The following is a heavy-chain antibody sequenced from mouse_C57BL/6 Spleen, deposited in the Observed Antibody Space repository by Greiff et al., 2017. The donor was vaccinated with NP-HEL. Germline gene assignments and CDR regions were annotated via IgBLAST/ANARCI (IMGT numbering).Heavy chain of an antibody. CDR2: INYDGSST. V-gene: IGHV5-16*01. D-gene: IGHD4-1*01. J-gene: IGHJ3*01. CDR3: ARVGNWDGGFAY. Sequence: EVKLVESEGGLVQPGSSMKLSCTASGFTFSDYYMAWVRQVPEKGLEWVANINYDGSSTYYLDSLKSRFIISRDNAKNILYLQMSSLKSEDTATYYCARVGNWDGGFAYWGQGTLVTVSA. CDR1: GFTFSDYY.